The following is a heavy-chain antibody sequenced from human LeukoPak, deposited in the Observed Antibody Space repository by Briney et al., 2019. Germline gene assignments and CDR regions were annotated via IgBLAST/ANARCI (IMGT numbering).Heavy chain of an antibody. CDR3: ARGRGDDYSNYWSYYYMDV. D-gene: IGHD4-11*01. CDR1: GGTFSSYA. Sequence: ASVKVSCKASGGTFSSYAISWVRQAPGQGLEWMRGIIPIFGTANYAQKFQGRVTITTDESTSTAYMELSSLRSEDTAVYYCARGRGDDYSNYWSYYYMDVWGKGTTVTVSS. CDR2: IIPIFGTA. V-gene: IGHV1-69*05. J-gene: IGHJ6*03.